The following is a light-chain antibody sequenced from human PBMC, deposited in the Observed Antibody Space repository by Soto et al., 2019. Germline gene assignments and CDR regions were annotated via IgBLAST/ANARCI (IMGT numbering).Light chain of an antibody. CDR1: QSVTNK. V-gene: IGKV3-15*01. CDR2: DAS. Sequence: EIVMTQSQATLSLSPGDRATLSCRASQSVTNKLAWYQQKPGQAPRLLIDDASTRATGVPARFSGSGSGTEFTLTISNLQSQDFAVYYCQQYNGSPPWTFGQGTKVEIK. CDR3: QQYNGSPPWT. J-gene: IGKJ1*01.